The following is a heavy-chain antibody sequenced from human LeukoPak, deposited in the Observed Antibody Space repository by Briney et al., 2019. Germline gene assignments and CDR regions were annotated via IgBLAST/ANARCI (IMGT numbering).Heavy chain of an antibody. V-gene: IGHV4-34*01. CDR1: GGSFSGYY. CDR3: ARIGYGDYSDY. J-gene: IGHJ4*01. CDR2: TNHSGST. D-gene: IGHD4-17*01. Sequence: SETLSLTCAVYGGSFSGYYWSWIRQPPGKGLEWIGETNHSGSTNYNPSLKSRVTISVDTSKNQFSLKLSSVTAADTAVYYCARIGYGDYSDYWGHGTLVTVSS.